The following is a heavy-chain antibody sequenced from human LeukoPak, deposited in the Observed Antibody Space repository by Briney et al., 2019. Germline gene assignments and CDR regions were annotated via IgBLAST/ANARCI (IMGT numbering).Heavy chain of an antibody. Sequence: GASVKVSCKASGYTFTSYGISWVRQAPGQGLEWMGWISAYNGNTNYAQKLQGRVTMTTDTSTSTAYMELRSLRSDDTAVYYCASARPGWGYYDSSGSEGAFDIWGQGTMVTVSS. D-gene: IGHD3-22*01. V-gene: IGHV1-18*01. CDR3: ASARPGWGYYDSSGSEGAFDI. CDR2: ISAYNGNT. J-gene: IGHJ3*02. CDR1: GYTFTSYG.